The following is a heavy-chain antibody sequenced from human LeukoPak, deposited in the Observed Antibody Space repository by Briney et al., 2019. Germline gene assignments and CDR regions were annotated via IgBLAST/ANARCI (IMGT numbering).Heavy chain of an antibody. V-gene: IGHV4-59*08. CDR1: GGSISSYY. D-gene: IGHD3-22*01. CDR2: IYYSGST. J-gene: IGHJ3*02. CDR3: ARQGMGTYYYDSSGPIAAFDI. Sequence: SETLSLTCTVSGGSISSYYWSWIRQPPGKGLEWIGYIYYSGSTNYNPSLKSRVTISVDTSKNQFSLKLSSVTAADTAVYYCARQGMGTYYYDSSGPIAAFDIWGQGTMVTVSS.